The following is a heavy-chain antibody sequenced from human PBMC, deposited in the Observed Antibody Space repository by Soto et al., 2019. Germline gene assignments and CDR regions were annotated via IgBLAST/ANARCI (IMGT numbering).Heavy chain of an antibody. CDR2: ISAYNGNT. D-gene: IGHD1-1*01. V-gene: IGHV1-18*01. CDR1: GYTFTSYG. J-gene: IGHJ3*02. Sequence: GASVKVSCKASGYTFTSYGISWVRQAPGQGLEWMEWISAYNGNTNYAQKLQGRVTMTTDTSTSTAYMELRSLRSDDTAVYYCAIKNAFRPTDAFDIWGQGTMVTVSS. CDR3: AIKNAFRPTDAFDI.